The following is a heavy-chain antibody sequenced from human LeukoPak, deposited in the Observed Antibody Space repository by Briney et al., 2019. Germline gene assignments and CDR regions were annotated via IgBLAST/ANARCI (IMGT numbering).Heavy chain of an antibody. CDR1: GFTFDDYA. CDR3: ARTHWIQLWYEIPTDY. Sequence: GGSLRLSCAASGFTFDDYAMHWVRQAPGKGLEWVSGISWNSGSIGYADSVKGRFTISRDNAKNSLYLQMNSLRAEDTALYYCARTHWIQLWYEIPTDYWGQGTLVTVSS. D-gene: IGHD5-18*01. CDR2: ISWNSGSI. J-gene: IGHJ4*02. V-gene: IGHV3-9*01.